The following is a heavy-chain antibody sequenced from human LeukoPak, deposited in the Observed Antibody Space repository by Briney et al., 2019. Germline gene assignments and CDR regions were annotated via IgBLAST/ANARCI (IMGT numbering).Heavy chain of an antibody. Sequence: GASVKVSCKASGHTLTSYGIHWVRQAPGQGLEWMGIINPSGGSAIYAQNFQGRVTMTRDTSTSTFYMELSSLRSEDTAVYFCARDVASSGYYWDWGQGTLVTVSS. CDR1: GHTLTSYG. V-gene: IGHV1-46*01. CDR3: ARDVASSGYYWD. J-gene: IGHJ4*02. D-gene: IGHD3-22*01. CDR2: INPSGGSA.